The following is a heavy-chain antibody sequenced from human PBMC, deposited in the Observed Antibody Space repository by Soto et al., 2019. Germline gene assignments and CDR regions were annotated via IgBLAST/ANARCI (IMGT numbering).Heavy chain of an antibody. J-gene: IGHJ5*02. D-gene: IGHD6-13*01. CDR2: ISAYNGNT. CDR1: GYTFTSYG. Sequence: QVQLVQSGAEVKKPGASVKVSCKASGYTFTSYGISWVRQSPEQGLEWMGWISAYNGNTNNAQKFQGRVAVTTDTSTSTAYMELMNLRSDDTAVYYCARTSGYSSTDNWFDPWGQGTLVTVSS. V-gene: IGHV1-18*01. CDR3: ARTSGYSSTDNWFDP.